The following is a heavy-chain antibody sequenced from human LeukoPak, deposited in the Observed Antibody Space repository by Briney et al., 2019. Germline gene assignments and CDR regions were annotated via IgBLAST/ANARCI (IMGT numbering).Heavy chain of an antibody. CDR2: IYHSGST. CDR3: ARGTPLSNWNDIGAFDY. J-gene: IGHJ4*02. Sequence: SETLSLTCAVSGGSISSSNWWSWVRQPPGKGLEWIGEIYHSGSTNYNPSLKSRVTISVDKSKNQFSLKLSSVTAADTAVYYCARGTPLSNWNDIGAFDYWGQGTLVTVSS. CDR1: GGSISSSNW. D-gene: IGHD1-1*01. V-gene: IGHV4-4*02.